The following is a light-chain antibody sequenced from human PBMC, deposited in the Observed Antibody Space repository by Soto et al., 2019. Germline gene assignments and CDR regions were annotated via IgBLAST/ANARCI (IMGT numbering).Light chain of an antibody. CDR1: SSNIGSNY. Sequence: QSVLTQPPSASGTPGQGVTISCSGSSSNIGSNYVSWYQQLPGTAPKLLIYRNNQRPSGVPDRFSGSKSGTSASLAISGLRSEDEADYFCAAWDDSLSVVFGGGTKVTVL. CDR3: AAWDDSLSVV. J-gene: IGLJ2*01. V-gene: IGLV1-47*01. CDR2: RNN.